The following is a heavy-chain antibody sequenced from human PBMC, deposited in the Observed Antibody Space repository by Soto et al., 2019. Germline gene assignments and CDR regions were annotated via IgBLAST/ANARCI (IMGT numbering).Heavy chain of an antibody. CDR3: AGGQQLGYFAL. D-gene: IGHD1-1*01. V-gene: IGHV3-21*01. Sequence: EVQLVESGGGLVKPGGSLRLSCAASGFTFSAYALNWVRQAPGKGLEWVSSISGTSSYIYYADSVKGRFTISRDNGKNSLYLQMNSLRAEDTAVYYCAGGQQLGYFALWGPGTLVTIAS. CDR2: ISGTSSYI. J-gene: IGHJ2*01. CDR1: GFTFSAYA.